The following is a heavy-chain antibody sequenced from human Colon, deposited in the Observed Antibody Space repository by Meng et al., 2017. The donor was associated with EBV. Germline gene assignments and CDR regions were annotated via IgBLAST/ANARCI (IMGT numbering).Heavy chain of an antibody. Sequence: QVQRQESGPGLCKPSQVLSLTCHVSGGSISSGGYDWTWIRQHPGKGLEWFGHIYYSGSTFYNPSLKRRVIISIDTSKNQFSLNLRSVTAADTAVYYCARVSSGWDYFDYWGQGTLVTVSS. CDR1: GGSISSGGYD. CDR3: ARVSSGWDYFDY. V-gene: IGHV4-31*03. J-gene: IGHJ4*02. CDR2: IYYSGST. D-gene: IGHD6-19*01.